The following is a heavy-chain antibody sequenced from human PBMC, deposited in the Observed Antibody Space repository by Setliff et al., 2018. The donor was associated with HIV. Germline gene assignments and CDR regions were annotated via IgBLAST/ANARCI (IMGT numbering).Heavy chain of an antibody. J-gene: IGHJ6*03. CDR1: GYSFTSYW. CDR2: IDPSDSYT. D-gene: IGHD3-16*02. V-gene: IGHV5-10-1*01. CDR3: ARHRIVKAYYYYMDV. Sequence: LGESLKISCKGSGYSFTSYWISWVRQMPGKGLEWMGRIDPSDSYTNYSPSFQGHVTISADKSINTAYLQWSSLEVSDTAMYYCARHRIVKAYYYYMDVWGKGTTVTVSS.